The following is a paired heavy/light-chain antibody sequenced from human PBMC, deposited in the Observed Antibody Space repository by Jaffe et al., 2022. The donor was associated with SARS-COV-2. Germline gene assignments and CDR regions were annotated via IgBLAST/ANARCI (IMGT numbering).Light chain of an antibody. J-gene: IGKJ4*01. V-gene: IGKV1D-12*01. Sequence: DIQMTQSPSSVSASVGDRITITCRASQGVGSWLAWYQQKPGKAPRLLIYTASSLHSGVPSRFSGTGSGTDFSLTISSLQPEDFATYYCQQAINFPFTFGGGTKVEI. CDR1: QGVGSW. CDR2: TAS. CDR3: QQAINFPFT.
Heavy chain of an antibody. V-gene: IGHV3-33*01. CDR3: VTEVAVGGLGQRGFDF. J-gene: IGHJ3*01. CDR1: GFIFSSHA. D-gene: IGHD2-15*01. CDR2: IWHDSTQK. Sequence: QVQLVESGGDVVQPGRSLRLSCAASGFIFSSHAMHWVRQAPDRGLEWVAVIWHDSTQKYYADSVTGRFAVSRDNSRNTLYLQMDGLRAEDTAVYYCVTEVAVGGLGQRGFDFWGQGTMVTVS.